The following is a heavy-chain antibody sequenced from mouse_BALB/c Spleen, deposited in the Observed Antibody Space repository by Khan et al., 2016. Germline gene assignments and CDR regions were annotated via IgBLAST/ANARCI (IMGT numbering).Heavy chain of an antibody. CDR2: IDPSDSAT. V-gene: IGHV1-69*01. Sequence: QVRLHPSFPHLFLPSSSFKISCKASCYSFTSYWMHWVKQRPGQGLEWIGMIDPSDSATRLNQKFKDKATLTVDKSSSTAYMQLSSPTSEDSAGYYCARSRDGNYFDYWGQGTTLTVSS. D-gene: IGHD2-1*01. CDR1: CYSFTSYW. J-gene: IGHJ2*01. CDR3: ARSRDGNYFDY.